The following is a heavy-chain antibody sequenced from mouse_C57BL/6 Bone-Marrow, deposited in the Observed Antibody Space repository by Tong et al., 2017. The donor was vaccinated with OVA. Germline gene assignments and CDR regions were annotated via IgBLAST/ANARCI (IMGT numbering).Heavy chain of an antibody. Sequence: EVQLQESGGDLVKPGGSLKLSCAASGFTFSSYGMSWVRQTPDKRLEWVATISSGGSYTYYPDSVKGRFTISRDNAKNALYLQMSSLKSEDTAMYYCARRVLRSYYDYWDQGTT. D-gene: IGHD1-1*01. CDR1: GFTFSSYG. CDR3: ARRVLRSYYDY. CDR2: ISSGGSYT. J-gene: IGHJ2*01. V-gene: IGHV5-6*01.